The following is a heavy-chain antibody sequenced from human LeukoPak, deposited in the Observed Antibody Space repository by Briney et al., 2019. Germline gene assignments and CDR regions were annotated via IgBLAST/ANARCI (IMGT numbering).Heavy chain of an antibody. D-gene: IGHD6-19*01. J-gene: IGHJ3*02. Sequence: SETLSLTCTVSGGSISSYYWSWLRQPPGKGLEWIGYIYYSGSTNYNPSLKSRVTISVDTSKNQFSLKLSSVTAADTAVYYCARDRAEGAFDIWGQGTMVTVSS. CDR1: GGSISSYY. CDR3: ARDRAEGAFDI. CDR2: IYYSGST. V-gene: IGHV4-59*01.